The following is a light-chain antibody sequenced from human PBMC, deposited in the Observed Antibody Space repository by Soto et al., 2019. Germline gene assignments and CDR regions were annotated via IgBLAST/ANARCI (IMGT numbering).Light chain of an antibody. Sequence: EIVLTQSPGTLSLSPGERATLSCRASQSVSSSYLAWYQQKPGQAPRLLIYGASSRATGIPDRFSGSGSGTDFTLTISRLEREDFAVYYCQQYGSLPQLTFGGGTKVEIK. CDR2: GAS. CDR1: QSVSSSY. CDR3: QQYGSLPQLT. J-gene: IGKJ4*01. V-gene: IGKV3-20*01.